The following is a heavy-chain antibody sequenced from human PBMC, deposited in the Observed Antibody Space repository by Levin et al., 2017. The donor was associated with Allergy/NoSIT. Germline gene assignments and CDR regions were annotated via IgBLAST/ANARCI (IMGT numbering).Heavy chain of an antibody. V-gene: IGHV4-59*08. CDR3: ARSKFSGIAAAGHLAY. Sequence: RSGGSLRLSCTVSGGSISSYYWSWIRQPPGKGLEWIGYIYYSGSTNYNPSLKSRVTISVDTSKNQFSLKLSSVTAADTAVYYCARSKFSGIAAAGHLAYWGQGTLVTVSS. D-gene: IGHD6-13*01. CDR2: IYYSGST. J-gene: IGHJ4*02. CDR1: GGSISSYY.